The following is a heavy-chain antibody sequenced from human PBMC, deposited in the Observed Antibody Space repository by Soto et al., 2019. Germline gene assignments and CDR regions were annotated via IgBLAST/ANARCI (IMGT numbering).Heavy chain of an antibody. Sequence: EVQLVESGGGLVQPGGSLRLSCAASEFTVSDNYMTWVRQAPGKGLEWVSLISGAGSTYYADSVKGRVTISKDNSKNTMYLQMSSLRVEDTAIYYCASISWGSYHLSYWGQGALVTVSS. CDR1: EFTVSDNY. V-gene: IGHV3-66*01. D-gene: IGHD3-16*01. CDR2: ISGAGST. CDR3: ASISWGSYHLSY. J-gene: IGHJ4*02.